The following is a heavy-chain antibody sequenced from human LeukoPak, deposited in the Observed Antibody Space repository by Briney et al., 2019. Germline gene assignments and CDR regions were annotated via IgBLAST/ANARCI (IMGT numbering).Heavy chain of an antibody. J-gene: IGHJ4*02. Sequence: GGSPRLSCAASGFTFSSFAMNWVRQAPGKGPEWVSVISGSGGTTYYADSVKGRFTISRDNSKNTLYLQMNSLRAEDTAVFYCARDQYDTWSRRGNFDSWGQGTLVIVSS. CDR3: ARDQYDTWSRRGNFDS. V-gene: IGHV3-23*01. CDR1: GFTFSSFA. D-gene: IGHD3/OR15-3a*01. CDR2: ISGSGGTT.